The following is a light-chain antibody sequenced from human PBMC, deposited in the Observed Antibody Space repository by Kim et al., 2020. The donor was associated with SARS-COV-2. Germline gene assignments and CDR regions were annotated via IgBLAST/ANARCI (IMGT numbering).Light chain of an antibody. V-gene: IGKV1-27*01. CDR2: AAS. J-gene: IGKJ1*01. CDR1: QSISND. CDR3: QKYNGAPWT. Sequence: ASVGDGVTITCRAGQSISNDLAWYQQKPGKVPKLLIFAASTLQSGVPSRFSGSGSGTDFTLTISSLQPEDVATYYCQKYNGAPWTFGQGTKVDIK.